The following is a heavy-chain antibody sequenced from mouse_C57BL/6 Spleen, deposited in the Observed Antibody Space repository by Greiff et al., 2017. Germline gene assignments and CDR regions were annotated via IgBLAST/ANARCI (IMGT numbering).Heavy chain of an antibody. V-gene: IGHV1-50*01. D-gene: IGHD1-1*01. CDR2: IDPSGSYT. Sequence: VQLQQPGAELVKPGASVKLSCKASGYTFTSYWMPWVKQRPGQGLEWIGEIDPSGSYTNYNQKFKGKATLTVDTSSSTAYMQLSSLTSEDSAVYYCARYYGSSHLYVEGWGTGATVTVAT. J-gene: IGHJ1*03. CDR1: GYTFTSYW. CDR3: ARYYGSSHLYVEG.